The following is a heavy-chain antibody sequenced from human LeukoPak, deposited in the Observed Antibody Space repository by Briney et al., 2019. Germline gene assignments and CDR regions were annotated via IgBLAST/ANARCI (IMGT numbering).Heavy chain of an antibody. Sequence: PGGSLRLSCAASGFTFSSYWMSWVRQAPGKGLEWVSYISSSGSTIYYADSVKGRFTISRDNAKNSLYLQMNSLRAEDTAVYYCARVREFGYSGLLDYWGQGTLVTVSS. CDR1: GFTFSSYW. V-gene: IGHV3-48*04. CDR2: ISSSGSTI. CDR3: ARVREFGYSGLLDY. J-gene: IGHJ4*02. D-gene: IGHD5-12*01.